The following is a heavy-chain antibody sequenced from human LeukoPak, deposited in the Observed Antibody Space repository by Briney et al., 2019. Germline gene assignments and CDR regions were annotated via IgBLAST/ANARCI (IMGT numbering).Heavy chain of an antibody. Sequence: GASVKVSCKASGYTFTSYGISWVRQAPGQGLEWMGWISAYNGNTNHAQMLQGRVTMTTDTSTSTAYMELRSLRSDDTAVYYCASCSGGSCYPDAFDIWGQGTMVAVSS. CDR1: GYTFTSYG. V-gene: IGHV1-18*01. D-gene: IGHD2-15*01. CDR3: ASCSGGSCYPDAFDI. J-gene: IGHJ3*02. CDR2: ISAYNGNT.